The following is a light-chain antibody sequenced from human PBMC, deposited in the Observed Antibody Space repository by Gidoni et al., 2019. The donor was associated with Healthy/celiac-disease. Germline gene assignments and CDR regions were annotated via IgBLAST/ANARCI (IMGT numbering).Light chain of an antibody. CDR1: QSVSSY. J-gene: IGKJ1*01. CDR3: QPRSNWPET. Sequence: EIVLTQSPATLSLSPGERATLSCRASQSVSSYLAWYQQQPGQAPRLLIYDASNRATGIPARFSGSGSGTDFTLTISSLEPEDFAVYYCQPRSNWPETFGQGTKVEIK. V-gene: IGKV3-11*01. CDR2: DAS.